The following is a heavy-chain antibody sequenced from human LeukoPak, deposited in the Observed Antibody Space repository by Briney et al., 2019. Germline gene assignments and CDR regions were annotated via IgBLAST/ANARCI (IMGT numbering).Heavy chain of an antibody. CDR1: GGTFSSYA. CDR3: ARVCSSTSCSFDS. D-gene: IGHD2-2*01. V-gene: IGHV1-69*04. CDR2: IIPILGIA. J-gene: IGHJ4*02. Sequence: SVKVSCKASGGTFSSYAISWVRQAPGQGLEWMGRIIPILGIANYAQKFQGRVTITADKSTSTAYMELSRLRSDDTAVYFCARVCSSTSCSFDSWGQGTLVTVST.